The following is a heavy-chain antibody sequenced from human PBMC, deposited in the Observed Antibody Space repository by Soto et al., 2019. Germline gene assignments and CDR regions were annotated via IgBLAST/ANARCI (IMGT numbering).Heavy chain of an antibody. Sequence: PSETLSLTCTVSGGSITTYYWSWIRQSPGRGLEWIGYIHHSGATNYNPSLRGRVTMSVDTSKNQFSLKLTSVTAADTAVYYCATRSISIFDYWGPGTLVTVSS. CDR1: GGSITTYY. J-gene: IGHJ4*02. D-gene: IGHD3-3*02. V-gene: IGHV4-59*04. CDR3: ATRSISIFDY. CDR2: IHHSGAT.